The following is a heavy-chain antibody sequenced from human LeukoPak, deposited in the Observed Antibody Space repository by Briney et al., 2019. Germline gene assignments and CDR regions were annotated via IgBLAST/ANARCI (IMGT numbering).Heavy chain of an antibody. V-gene: IGHV4-34*01. CDR1: GGSFSGYY. D-gene: IGHD4-17*01. J-gene: IGHJ4*02. Sequence: SETLSLTCAVYGGSFSGYYWSWIRQPPGKGLEWIGENNHSGSTNYNPSLKSRVTISVDTSKNQFSLKLSSVTAADTAVYYCASATVTITAAIDYWGQGTLVTVSS. CDR2: NNHSGST. CDR3: ASATVTITAAIDY.